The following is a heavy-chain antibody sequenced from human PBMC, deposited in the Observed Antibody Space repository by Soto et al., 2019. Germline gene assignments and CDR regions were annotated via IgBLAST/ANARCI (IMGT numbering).Heavy chain of an antibody. CDR2: ISYDGSNK. CDR3: ARVLQGIVGATDY. V-gene: IGHV3-30-3*01. J-gene: IGHJ4*02. D-gene: IGHD1-26*01. Sequence: VAVISYDGSNKYYADSVKGRFTISRDNSKNTLYLQMNSLRAEDTAVYYCARVLQGIVGATDYWGQGTLLTVSS.